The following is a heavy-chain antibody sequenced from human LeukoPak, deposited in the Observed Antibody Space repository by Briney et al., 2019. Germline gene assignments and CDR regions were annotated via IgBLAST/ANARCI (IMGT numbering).Heavy chain of an antibody. J-gene: IGHJ3*01. D-gene: IGHD2-2*01. CDR2: ISYIGST. Sequence: SETLSLTCTVSGGSFTTHYWSWIRQPPGKGLEWDGYISYIGSTNYNPSLKSQVTISIDTSKNECFLMVTSVPAAETAVYYCASDSISTNAFDAWGQGTMVTDSS. CDR3: ASDSISTNAFDA. CDR1: GGSFTTHY. V-gene: IGHV4-59*11.